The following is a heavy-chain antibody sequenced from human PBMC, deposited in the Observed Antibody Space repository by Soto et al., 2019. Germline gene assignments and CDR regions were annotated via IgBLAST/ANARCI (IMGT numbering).Heavy chain of an antibody. D-gene: IGHD3-10*01. V-gene: IGHV3-30*03. CDR3: ARAYYFGSGTSYTLYY. Sequence: GGSLRLSCAASGFTFSNYGMHWVRQAPGKGLEWVAAISDDGVSKYYAGSVQGRFTISRDNSESAVFLQMNSLRPDDTALYFCARAYYFGSGTSYTLYYWGQGTQVTVSS. CDR2: ISDDGVSK. CDR1: GFTFSNYG. J-gene: IGHJ4*02.